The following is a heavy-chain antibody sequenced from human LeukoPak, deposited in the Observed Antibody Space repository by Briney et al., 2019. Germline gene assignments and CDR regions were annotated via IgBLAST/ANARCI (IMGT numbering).Heavy chain of an antibody. CDR1: GFNLGSSL. V-gene: IGHV3-7*01. CDR3: ARDPNSGYSYSDY. D-gene: IGHD5-18*01. CDR2: IKPDGSEK. J-gene: IGHJ4*02. Sequence: GGSLRLSCEASGFNLGSSLMAWVRQASGKGLEWVANIKPDGSEKHYVDSVKGRFTISRDNAKNSLYLQMNSLRAEDTAVYYCARDPNSGYSYSDYWGQGTLVTVSS.